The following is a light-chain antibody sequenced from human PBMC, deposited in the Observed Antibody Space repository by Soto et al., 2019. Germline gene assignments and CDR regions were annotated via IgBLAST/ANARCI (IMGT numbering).Light chain of an antibody. Sequence: EIVLTQSPATLSLSPGERATLSCRASQSVSTYLAWYQQKPGQAPRLLIYDASNRSTGIPARFSGSGSGSGFTLTISSLEPEDFAVYYCQQRSNWPPTFGQGTKVVIK. J-gene: IGKJ1*01. CDR2: DAS. CDR1: QSVSTY. V-gene: IGKV3-11*02. CDR3: QQRSNWPPT.